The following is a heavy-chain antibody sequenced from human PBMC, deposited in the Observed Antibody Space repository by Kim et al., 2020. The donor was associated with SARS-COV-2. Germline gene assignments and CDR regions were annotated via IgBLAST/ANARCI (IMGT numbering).Heavy chain of an antibody. D-gene: IGHD2-15*01. CDR3: ARLVVVAATLRSCWFDP. CDR1: GGSISSSSYY. CDR2: IYYSGST. Sequence: SETLSLTCTVSGGSISSSSYYWGWIRQPPGKGLEWIGSIYYSGSTYYNPSLKSRVTISVDTSKNQFSLKLSSVTAADTAVYYCARLVVVAATLRSCWFDPWGQGTLVTVSS. V-gene: IGHV4-39*01. J-gene: IGHJ5*02.